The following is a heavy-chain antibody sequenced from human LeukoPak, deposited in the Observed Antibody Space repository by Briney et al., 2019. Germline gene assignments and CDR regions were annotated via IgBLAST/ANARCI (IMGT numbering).Heavy chain of an antibody. CDR3: ARGYSYFDY. V-gene: IGHV4-4*02. D-gene: IGHD5-18*01. J-gene: IGHJ4*02. CDR2: VSYFGSA. Sequence: PSGTLSLTCAVSGGSISSGGWWSWVRQPPGKGLEWIGEVSYFGSAGYNPSLKSRVTISIDTSENQLSLKLSSVTAADTAVYYCARGYSYFDYWGQGTLVTVSS. CDR1: GGSISSGGW.